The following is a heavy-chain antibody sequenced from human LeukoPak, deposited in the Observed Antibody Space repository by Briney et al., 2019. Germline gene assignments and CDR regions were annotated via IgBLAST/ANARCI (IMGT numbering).Heavy chain of an antibody. V-gene: IGHV1-46*01. CDR1: GYTFTSYY. J-gene: IGHJ4*02. D-gene: IGHD4-23*01. CDR3: ARVAGYGGNVDY. CDR2: INPSGGST. Sequence: GRSLRLSCKASGYTFTSYYMHWVRQAPGQGLEWMGIINPSGGSTSYAQKFQGRVTMTRDTSTSTVYMELSSLRSEDTAVYYCARVAGYGGNVDYWGQGTLVTVSS.